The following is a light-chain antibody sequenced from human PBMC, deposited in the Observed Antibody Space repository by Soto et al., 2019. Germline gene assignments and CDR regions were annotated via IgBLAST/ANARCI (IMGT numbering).Light chain of an antibody. CDR2: GAS. V-gene: IGKV3-20*01. CDR1: QSVTSTY. CDR3: QQYGSSPLT. J-gene: IGKJ4*01. Sequence: EIVLTQSPGTLSLSPGERATLSCRASQSVTSTYLAWYQQKHGQAPRLLIYGASSRATGIPDRFSGSGSGIDFTLTISRLEPEDFAVYDCQQYGSSPLTFGGGTKVEIK.